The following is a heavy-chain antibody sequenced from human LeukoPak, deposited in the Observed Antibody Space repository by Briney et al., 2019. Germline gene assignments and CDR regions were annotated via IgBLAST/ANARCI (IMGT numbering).Heavy chain of an antibody. V-gene: IGHV4-34*01. Sequence: SGTLSLTCAVYGGSFSGYYWSWIRQPPGKGLEWIGEINHSGSTNYNPSLKSRVTISVDTSKNQFSLKLSSVTAADTAVYYCARVRLRRITMIVVVPDAFDIWGQGTMVTVSS. CDR1: GGSFSGYY. J-gene: IGHJ3*02. CDR2: INHSGST. CDR3: ARVRLRRITMIVVVPDAFDI. D-gene: IGHD3-22*01.